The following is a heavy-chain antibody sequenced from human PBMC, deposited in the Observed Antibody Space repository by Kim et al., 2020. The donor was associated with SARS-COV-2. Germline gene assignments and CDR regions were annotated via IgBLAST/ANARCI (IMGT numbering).Heavy chain of an antibody. J-gene: IGHJ4*02. Sequence: GGSLRLSCAASGFTFSSYGMHWVRQAPGKGLEWVAVIWYDGSNKYYADSVKGRFTISRDNSKNTLYLQMNSLRAEDTAVYYCASNYIDYGSGSYTFDYWGPGTLGTVSS. CDR2: IWYDGSNK. D-gene: IGHD3-10*01. V-gene: IGHV3-33*01. CDR1: GFTFSSYG. CDR3: ASNYIDYGSGSYTFDY.